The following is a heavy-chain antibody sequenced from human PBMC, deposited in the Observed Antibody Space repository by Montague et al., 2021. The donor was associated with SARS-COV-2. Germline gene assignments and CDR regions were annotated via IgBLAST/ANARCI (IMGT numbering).Heavy chain of an antibody. CDR1: GFSLSTSGMC. V-gene: IGHV2-70*01. J-gene: IGHJ4*02. D-gene: IGHD3-9*01. Sequence: PALVKPTQTLTLTCTFSGFSLSTSGMCVSWIRQPQGKALEWLALXXWDDDKYYSTSLKTRPTISKDTSKNQVVLTMTNMDPVDTATYYCARIRDYDILTGSYSGFDYWGQGTLVTVSS. CDR3: ARIRDYDILTGSYSGFDY. CDR2: XXWDDDK.